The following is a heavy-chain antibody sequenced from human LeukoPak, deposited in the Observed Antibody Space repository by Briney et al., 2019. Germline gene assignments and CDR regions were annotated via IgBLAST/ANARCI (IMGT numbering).Heavy chain of an antibody. V-gene: IGHV1-18*01. CDR2: ISAYNGNT. J-gene: IGHJ4*02. D-gene: IGHD3-16*01. CDR1: GYSFPSYG. CDR3: ATGIMIPAGFDY. Sequence: ASVKVSCKASGYSFPSYGINWVRQAPGQGLEWMGWISAYNGNTNYAQNLQGRVTMTTDTSTSTAYMELRSLRSEDTAVYYCATGIMIPAGFDYWGQGTLVTVSS.